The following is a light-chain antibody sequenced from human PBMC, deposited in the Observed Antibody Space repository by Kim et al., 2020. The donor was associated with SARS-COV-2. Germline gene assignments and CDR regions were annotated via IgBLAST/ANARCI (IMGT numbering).Light chain of an antibody. CDR3: QQHTKWPPAHS. CDR2: VAA. J-gene: IGKJ4*01. Sequence: PGEGATHPRRASQSVGMRLAWYRPTRGKPPRLLIYVAAIRDTGIPDRLSGSGSGTDFPLTIGSLESEDFAVYYCQQHTKWPPAHSFGGGTKLEI. CDR1: QSVGMR. V-gene: IGKV3-11*01.